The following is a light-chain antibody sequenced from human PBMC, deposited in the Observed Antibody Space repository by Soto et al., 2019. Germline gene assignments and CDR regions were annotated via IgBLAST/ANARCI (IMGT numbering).Light chain of an antibody. CDR2: AAS. CDR3: QHYGASPRT. V-gene: IGKV3D-20*01. Sequence: EIVLTQFPATLSLSPGERATLSCGASQSVSSSYLAWYQQKPGLAPRLLIYAASSRATGIPDRFSGSGSGXXXXLXISXLEPXDFAVYYCQHYGASPRTFGQGTKVEIK. J-gene: IGKJ1*01. CDR1: QSVSSSY.